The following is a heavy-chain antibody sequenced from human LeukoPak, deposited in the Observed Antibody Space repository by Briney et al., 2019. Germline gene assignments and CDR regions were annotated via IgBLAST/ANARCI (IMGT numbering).Heavy chain of an antibody. Sequence: PSETLSLTCTVSGGSVSRGTYNWSWIRQPPGKGLEWLGYIYYSGSTNYNPSLKSRVTISVDTSKNQFSLKLSSVTAADTAVYYCTRVRRGAGDFGYWGQGTLVTVSA. CDR2: IYYSGST. CDR1: GGSVSRGTYN. V-gene: IGHV4-61*01. D-gene: IGHD5-24*01. CDR3: TRVRRGAGDFGY. J-gene: IGHJ4*02.